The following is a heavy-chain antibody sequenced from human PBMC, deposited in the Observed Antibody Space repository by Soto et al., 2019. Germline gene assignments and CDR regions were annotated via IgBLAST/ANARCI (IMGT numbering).Heavy chain of an antibody. CDR2: IIPIFGTA. Sequence: GASVKVSCKASGGTFSSYAISWVRQAPGQGLEWMGGIIPIFGTANYAQKFQGRVTITADKSTSTAYMELSSLRSEDTAVYYCASSGYSSGWPYYYYYGMDVWGQGTTVTVSS. CDR3: ASSGYSSGWPYYYYYGMDV. V-gene: IGHV1-69*06. CDR1: GGTFSSYA. J-gene: IGHJ6*02. D-gene: IGHD6-19*01.